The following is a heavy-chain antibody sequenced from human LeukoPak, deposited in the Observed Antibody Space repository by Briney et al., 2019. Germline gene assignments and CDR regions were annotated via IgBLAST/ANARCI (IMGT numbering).Heavy chain of an antibody. D-gene: IGHD5-18*01. V-gene: IGHV5-51*01. Sequence: GESLKISCKGSGYSFTSYWIGWVRQTPEKGLEWMGVIYPGDSRTRYNPSFEGQVTISADKSINTAYLQWSGLKASDTAMYYCACREFYSPWPGPWGQGTLVTVSS. CDR1: GYSFTSYW. CDR3: ACREFYSPWPGP. J-gene: IGHJ5*02. CDR2: IYPGDSRT.